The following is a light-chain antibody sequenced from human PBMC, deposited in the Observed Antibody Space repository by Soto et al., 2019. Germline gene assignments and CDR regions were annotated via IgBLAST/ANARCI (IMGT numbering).Light chain of an antibody. V-gene: IGKV1-27*01. Sequence: DIQMTQSPSSLSASVGDGVTITCRASQSISSYVSWYQQKPGQPPKALIYWASTRESGVPDRFSGSGSGTDFTLTISSLQAEDVAVYYCQQYYTTPWTFGQGTKVEIK. CDR1: QSISSY. CDR2: WAS. CDR3: QQYYTTPWT. J-gene: IGKJ1*01.